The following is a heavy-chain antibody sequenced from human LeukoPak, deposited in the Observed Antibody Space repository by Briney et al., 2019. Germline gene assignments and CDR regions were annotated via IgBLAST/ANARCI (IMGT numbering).Heavy chain of an antibody. CDR2: IYTSGST. Sequence: SETLSLTCTVSGGSISSYYWSWIRQPAGKGLEWIGRIYTSGSTNYNPSLKSRVTMSVDTSKNQFSLKLSSVTAADTAVYYCARGRVSSSTWYSTYYNYFYMDVWGKGTTVTVSS. D-gene: IGHD1-1*01. CDR1: GGSISSYY. V-gene: IGHV4-4*07. J-gene: IGHJ6*03. CDR3: ARGRVSSSTWYSTYYNYFYMDV.